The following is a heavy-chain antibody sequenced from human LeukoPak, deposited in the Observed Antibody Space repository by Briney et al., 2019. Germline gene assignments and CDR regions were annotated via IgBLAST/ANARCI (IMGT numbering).Heavy chain of an antibody. Sequence: SETLSLTCTVSGGSISSSNWWSWVRQPPGKGLEWIGEIYHSGSTNYNPSLKSRVTISVDKSKNQFSLKLSSVTAADTAVYYCARVHSSSWYGLHYFDYWGQGTLVTVSS. CDR2: IYHSGST. CDR1: GGSISSSNW. J-gene: IGHJ4*02. CDR3: ARVHSSSWYGLHYFDY. V-gene: IGHV4-4*02. D-gene: IGHD6-13*01.